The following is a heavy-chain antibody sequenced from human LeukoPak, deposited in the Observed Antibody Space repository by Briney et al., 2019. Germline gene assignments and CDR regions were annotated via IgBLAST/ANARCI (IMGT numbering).Heavy chain of an antibody. J-gene: IGHJ4*02. CDR1: GITFGSYW. Sequence: GGSLRLSCAASGITFGSYWMTWVRQAPGKGLECVANIKPDGSEKHYVDSVEGRFTISRDNAKNSLFLEMNSLRAEDTAVYYCARDSRDIAWYFDFWGQGTPVTVSS. V-gene: IGHV3-7*05. CDR3: ARDSRDIAWYFDF. CDR2: IKPDGSEK. D-gene: IGHD2-15*01.